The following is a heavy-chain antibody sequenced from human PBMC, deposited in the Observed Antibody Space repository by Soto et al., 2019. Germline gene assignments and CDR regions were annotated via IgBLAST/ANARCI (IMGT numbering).Heavy chain of an antibody. CDR2: ISSSGITI. CDR1: GFTFSDYY. D-gene: IGHD2-2*01. V-gene: IGHV3-11*01. CDR3: ARGLYCSRSTSCPDDHYYYYMDV. Sequence: QVQLVESGGGLVKPGGSLRLSCAASGFTFSDYYMNWIRQAPGKGLEWVSYISSSGITIYHGESVKGRLTISRDNAKNSLYLQMNSLRDEDTAVYYCARGLYCSRSTSCPDDHYYYYMDVWGKGTTVTVSS. J-gene: IGHJ6*03.